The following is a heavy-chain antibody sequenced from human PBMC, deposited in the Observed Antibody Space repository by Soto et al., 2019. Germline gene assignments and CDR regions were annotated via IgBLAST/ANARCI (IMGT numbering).Heavy chain of an antibody. V-gene: IGHV4-34*01. CDR3: ARGNGGFWFDP. J-gene: IGHJ5*02. CDR2: INHSGST. Sequence: SDTLSLTCAFYGGSFSGYYWSWIRQPPGKGLEWIGEINHSGSTNYNPSLKSRVTISVDTSKNQFSLKLSPVTAADTAVYYCARGNGGFWFDPWGQGTLVTVS. CDR1: GGSFSGYY. D-gene: IGHD4-17*01.